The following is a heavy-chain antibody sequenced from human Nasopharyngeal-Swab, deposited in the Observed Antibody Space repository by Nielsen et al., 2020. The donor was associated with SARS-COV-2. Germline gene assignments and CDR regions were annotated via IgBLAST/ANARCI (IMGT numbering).Heavy chain of an antibody. D-gene: IGHD6-19*01. CDR2: IYYSGST. J-gene: IGHJ6*02. CDR3: ARDEYSSGGGGYYYGMDV. Sequence: SETLSLTCTVSCGSVSSGRYYWSWIRQPPGKGLEWIGYIYYSGSTNYNPSLKSRVTISVDTSKNQFSLKLSSVTAADTAVYYCARDEYSSGGGGYYYGMDVWGQGTTVTVSS. V-gene: IGHV4-61*01. CDR1: CGSVSSGRYY.